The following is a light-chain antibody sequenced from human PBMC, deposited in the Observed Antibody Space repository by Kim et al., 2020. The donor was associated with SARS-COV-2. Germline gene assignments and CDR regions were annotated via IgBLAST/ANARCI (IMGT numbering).Light chain of an antibody. CDR2: TAS. CDR3: QQSYITPYT. Sequence: DIQMTPSPSSLSASVGDRVTITCRASQSISSYLHWYQQKPGKAPNLLIYTASSLQSGVPSRFSGSGSGTVFTLTISSLQPEDFATYYCQQSYITPYTFGQGTKLEI. CDR1: QSISSY. J-gene: IGKJ2*01. V-gene: IGKV1-39*01.